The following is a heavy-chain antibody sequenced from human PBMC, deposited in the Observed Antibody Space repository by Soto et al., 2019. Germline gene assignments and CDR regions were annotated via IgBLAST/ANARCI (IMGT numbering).Heavy chain of an antibody. D-gene: IGHD7-27*01. V-gene: IGHV3-23*01. J-gene: IGHJ4*02. CDR3: AKLTGDFDY. CDR1: GITFSSLG. Sequence: PGGSLRLSCAASGITFSSLGMSWVRQAPGKGLEWVPFISISGTNTYYANSVRGRFTISRDNSKDTLYLQMNSLRAEDTAVYFCAKLTGDFDYWGQGTLVTVSS. CDR2: ISISGTNT.